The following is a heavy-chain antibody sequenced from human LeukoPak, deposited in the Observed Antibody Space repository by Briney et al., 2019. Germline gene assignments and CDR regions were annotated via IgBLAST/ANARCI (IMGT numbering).Heavy chain of an antibody. CDR2: ISWNSGRI. CDR1: GFTFDDYA. CDR3: ARSFFQWNYGSCLDS. V-gene: IGHV3-9*01. J-gene: IGHJ4*02. Sequence: GGSLRLSCAASGFTFDDYAMHWVRQAPGKGLEWVSGISWNSGRIGYVDSVKGRFTISRDNAKNSLYLQMNSLRPEDTAVYSCARSFFQWNYGSCLDSWGQGTLVTVSS. D-gene: IGHD1-7*01.